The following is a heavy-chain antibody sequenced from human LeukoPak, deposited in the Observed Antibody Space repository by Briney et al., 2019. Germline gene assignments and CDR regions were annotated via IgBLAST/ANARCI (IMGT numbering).Heavy chain of an antibody. D-gene: IGHD3-10*01. J-gene: IGHJ4*02. CDR3: ARPQSGY. V-gene: IGHV4-34*01. Sequence: SETLSLTCAVYGGSFSNYYWSWIRQPPGKGLEWIGQINHSGSTNYNPSLKSRVTISVDTSKNQFSLKLSSVTAADTAVYYCARPQSGYWGQGTLVTVSS. CDR1: GGSFSNYY. CDR2: INHSGST.